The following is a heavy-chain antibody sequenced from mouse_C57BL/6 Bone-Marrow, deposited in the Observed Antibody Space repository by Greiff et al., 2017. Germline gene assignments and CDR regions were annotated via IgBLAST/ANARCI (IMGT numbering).Heavy chain of an antibody. V-gene: IGHV1-50*01. CDR2: IDPSDSYT. CDR3: AKNWGFAY. D-gene: IGHD4-1*01. Sequence: QVQLQQPGAELVKPGASVKLSCTASGYTFTSYWMQWVKQRPGQGLEWIGEIDPSDSYTNYNQKFKGKATWTVDTSSSTAYMQLSSLTSEDSAVYYCAKNWGFAYWGQGTLVTVSA. CDR1: GYTFTSYW. J-gene: IGHJ3*01.